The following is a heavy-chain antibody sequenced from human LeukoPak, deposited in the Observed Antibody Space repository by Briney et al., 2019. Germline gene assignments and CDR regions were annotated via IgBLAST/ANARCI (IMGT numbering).Heavy chain of an antibody. Sequence: GGSLRLSCAASGFTFSSYAMSWVRQAPGMGLEWVSAISGSGGSTYYADSVKGRFTISRDNSKSTLYLQMNSLRAEDTAVYYCAKDRVVYGDYVGDSDYWGQGTLVTVSS. CDR3: AKDRVVYGDYVGDSDY. CDR2: ISGSGGST. J-gene: IGHJ4*02. CDR1: GFTFSSYA. V-gene: IGHV3-23*01. D-gene: IGHD4-17*01.